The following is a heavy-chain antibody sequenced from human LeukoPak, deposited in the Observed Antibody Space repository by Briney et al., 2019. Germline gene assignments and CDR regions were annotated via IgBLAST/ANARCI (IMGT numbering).Heavy chain of an antibody. V-gene: IGHV3-33*01. J-gene: IGHJ4*02. CDR1: GFTFSSYG. CDR3: ARDSSEYSSSWAYFDY. Sequence: GGSLRLSCAASGFTFSSYGMHWVRQAPGKGLEWVAVIWYDGSNKYYADSVKGRFTISRDNSKNTLYLQMNSLRAEDTAVYYCARDSSEYSSSWAYFDYWGQGTLVTVSS. D-gene: IGHD6-13*01. CDR2: IWYDGSNK.